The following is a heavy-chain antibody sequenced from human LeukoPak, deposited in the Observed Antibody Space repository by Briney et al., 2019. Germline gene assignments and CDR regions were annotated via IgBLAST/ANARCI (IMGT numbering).Heavy chain of an antibody. Sequence: SETLSLTCAVYGGSFSGYYWGWIRQPPGKGLEWIGEINHSGSTNYNPSLKSRVTISVDTSKNQFSLKLSSVTAADTAVYYCARGGRAGSSGYYLPRYYFDYWGQGTLVTVSS. D-gene: IGHD3-22*01. CDR1: GGSFSGYY. V-gene: IGHV4-34*01. CDR2: INHSGST. J-gene: IGHJ4*02. CDR3: ARGGRAGSSGYYLPRYYFDY.